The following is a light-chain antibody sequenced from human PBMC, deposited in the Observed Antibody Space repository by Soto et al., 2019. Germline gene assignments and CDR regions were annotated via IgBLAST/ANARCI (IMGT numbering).Light chain of an antibody. CDR3: SSYTSGTTRYV. CDR1: SSDVGGYNY. Sequence: QSALTHPASVSGSPGQSVTISCTGTSSDVGGYNYVSWYQQNAGKAPKLTIYDVSNRPSGVSDRFSGSKSGNTASLTISGLQAEDEADYYCSSYTSGTTRYVFGTGTKVTVL. J-gene: IGLJ1*01. V-gene: IGLV2-14*03. CDR2: DVS.